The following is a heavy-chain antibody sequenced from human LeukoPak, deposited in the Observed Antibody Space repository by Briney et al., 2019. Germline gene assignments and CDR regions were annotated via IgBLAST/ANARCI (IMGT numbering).Heavy chain of an antibody. CDR2: INHSGST. V-gene: IGHV4-34*01. Sequence: SETLSLTCAVYGGSFSGYYWSWIRQPPGKGLEWIGEINHSGSTNYNPSLKSRVTISVDTSKNQFSLKLSSVTAADTAVYYCARGVVVPAAIFWEFNWFDPWGQGTLVTVSS. D-gene: IGHD2-2*01. CDR1: GGSFSGYY. J-gene: IGHJ5*02. CDR3: ARGVVVPAAIFWEFNWFDP.